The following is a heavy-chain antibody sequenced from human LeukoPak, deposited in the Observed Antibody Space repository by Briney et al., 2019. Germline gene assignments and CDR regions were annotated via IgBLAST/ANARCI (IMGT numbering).Heavy chain of an antibody. D-gene: IGHD2-2*01. J-gene: IGHJ4*02. V-gene: IGHV4-59*08. CDR2: IYYSGGT. Sequence: SETLSLTCTVSGGSISSNYWSWIRQPPGKGLEWIGYIYYSGGTNYNPSLKSRVTISVDTSKNQFSLKLSSVTAADTAVYYCARHYCSSTSCSPRWFDYWGQGTLVTVSS. CDR1: GGSISSNY. CDR3: ARHYCSSTSCSPRWFDY.